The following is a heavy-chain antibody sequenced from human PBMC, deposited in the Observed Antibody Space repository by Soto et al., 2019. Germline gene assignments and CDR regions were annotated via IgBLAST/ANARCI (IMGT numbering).Heavy chain of an antibody. D-gene: IGHD3-10*01. Sequence: SVKVSCKASGGTFSSYAISWVRQAPGQGLEWMGGIIPIFGTANYAQKFQGRVTITADESTSTAYMELSSLRSEDTAVYYCARDRFGESHPLVLSAKTNWFDPWG. CDR3: ARDRFGESHPLVLSAKTNWFDP. J-gene: IGHJ5*02. CDR1: GGTFSSYA. CDR2: IIPIFGTA. V-gene: IGHV1-69*13.